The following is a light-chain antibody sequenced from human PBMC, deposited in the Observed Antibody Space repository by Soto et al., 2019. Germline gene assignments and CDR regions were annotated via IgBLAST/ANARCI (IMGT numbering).Light chain of an antibody. J-gene: IGKJ5*01. CDR1: QSVRNN. Sequence: EIVMTQSPATLSVSPGDTVTLSCRASQSVRNNLAWYQQKPGQARRLLIYGASTRATGIPARFSGSGSGTDFTLTISSLQSEDFALYYCQQYNNWPPITFGQGTRLEIK. V-gene: IGKV3-15*01. CDR3: QQYNNWPPIT. CDR2: GAS.